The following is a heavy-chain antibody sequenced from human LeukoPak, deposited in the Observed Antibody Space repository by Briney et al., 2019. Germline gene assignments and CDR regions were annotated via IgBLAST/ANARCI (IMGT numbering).Heavy chain of an antibody. CDR2: IWYDGSNK. CDR1: GFTFSSYG. D-gene: IGHD6-19*01. CDR3: ARYSSGWTRGVYYYYYGMDV. J-gene: IGHJ6*04. V-gene: IGHV3-33*01. Sequence: GGSLRLSCAAPGFTFSSYGMHWVRQAPGKGLEWVAVIWYDGSNKYYADSVKGRFTISRDNSKNTLYLQMNSLRAEDTAVYYCARYSSGWTRGVYYYYYGMDVWGKGTTVTVSS.